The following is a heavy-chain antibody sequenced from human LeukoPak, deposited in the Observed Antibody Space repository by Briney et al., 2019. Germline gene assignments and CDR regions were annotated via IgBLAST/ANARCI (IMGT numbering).Heavy chain of an antibody. CDR2: IKQDGSEI. J-gene: IGHJ4*02. V-gene: IGHV3-7*03. D-gene: IGHD6-13*01. CDR3: ARGSARRAEEYFDY. CDR1: GFTFSAHW. Sequence: PGGSLRLSCAASGFTFSAHWMSWVRQAPGKGLERVADIKQDGSEIHYVDSVKGRFTISRDNAKNLLYLQMNSLRAEDTAVYHCARGSARRAEEYFDYWGQGTLVTVSS.